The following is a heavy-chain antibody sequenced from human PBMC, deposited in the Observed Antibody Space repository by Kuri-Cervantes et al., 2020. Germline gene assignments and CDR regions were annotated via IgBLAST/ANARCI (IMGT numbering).Heavy chain of an antibody. J-gene: IGHJ4*02. V-gene: IGHV3-21*04. CDR2: ISSSSSYI. D-gene: IGHD3-22*01. Sequence: GESLKISCAASGFTFSSYSMNWVRQAPGKGLEWVSSISSSSSYIYYADSVKGRFTISGDNAKNSLYLQMNSLRAEDTAVYYCARDWDDSSGLSFKHWGQGTLVTVSS. CDR3: ARDWDDSSGLSFKH. CDR1: GFTFSSYS.